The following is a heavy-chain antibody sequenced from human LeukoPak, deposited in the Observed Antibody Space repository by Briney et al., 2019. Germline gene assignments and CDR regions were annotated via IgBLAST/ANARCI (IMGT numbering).Heavy chain of an antibody. CDR3: AKDPLGVVRGVHYWYFDL. V-gene: IGHV3-9*01. CDR1: GFTFDDYA. D-gene: IGHD3-10*01. J-gene: IGHJ2*01. Sequence: GGSLRLSCAASGFTFDDYAMHWVRQAPGKGLEWVSGISWNSGSIGYADSVKGRFTISRDNAKNSLYLQMNSLRAEDTALYYCAKDPLGVVRGVHYWYFDLWGRGTLVTVSS. CDR2: ISWNSGSI.